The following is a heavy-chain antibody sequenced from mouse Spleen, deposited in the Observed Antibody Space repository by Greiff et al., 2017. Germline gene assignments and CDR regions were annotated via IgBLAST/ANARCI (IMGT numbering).Heavy chain of an antibody. V-gene: IGHV1-18*01. CDR1: GYTFTDYN. D-gene: IGHD2-1*01. J-gene: IGHJ4*01. Sequence: VQLQQSGPELVKPGASVKIPCKASGYTFTDYNMDWVKQSHGKSLEWIGDINPNNGGTIYNQKFKGKATLTVDKSSSTAYMELRSLTSEDTAVYYCAMGLRWSFHYYAMDYWGQGTSVTVSS. CDR2: INPNNGGT. CDR3: AMGLRWSFHYYAMDY.